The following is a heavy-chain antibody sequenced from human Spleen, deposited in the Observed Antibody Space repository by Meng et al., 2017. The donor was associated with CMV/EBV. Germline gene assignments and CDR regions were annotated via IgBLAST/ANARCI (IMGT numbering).Heavy chain of an antibody. CDR3: ARDQLGYCSSTSCYNFQH. CDR1: GYTFTGYH. V-gene: IGHV1-2*02. D-gene: IGHD2-2*02. CDR2: INSNSGGT. J-gene: IGHJ1*01. Sequence: ASVKVSCKASGYTFTGYHMHWVRQAPGQGLEWMGWINSNSGGTKYAQRFQDRVTMTRDASISTAYMELSRLRSDDTAVYYCARDQLGYCSSTSCYNFQHWGQGTLVTVSS.